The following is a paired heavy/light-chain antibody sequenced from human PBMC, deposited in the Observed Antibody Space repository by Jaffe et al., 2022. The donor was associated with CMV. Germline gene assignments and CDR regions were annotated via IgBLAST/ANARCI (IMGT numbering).Light chain of an antibody. CDR3: QQYNDWPRT. Sequence: EILMTQSPATLSVSPGERATLSCRASQSVSSKLAWYLQKPGQAPRLLIYGASTRATGVPGRFSGSGSGTDFTLTITSLQSEDFAVYYCQQYNDWPRTFGQGTKVEIK. V-gene: IGKV3-15*01. CDR2: GAS. CDR1: QSVSSK. J-gene: IGKJ1*01.
Heavy chain of an antibody. V-gene: IGHV4-39*01. J-gene: IGHJ4*02. Sequence: QLQLQESGPGLVKPSETLSLTCSVSGGSISSSSYSWGWIRQPLGKGLEWIGSFFYRESTHYNPSLESRVTISVDTSKNQFSLDLTSVTAADTAVYYCAIIDRGNFWGQGTLVTVSS. D-gene: IGHD3-22*01. CDR1: GGSISSSSYS. CDR3: AIIDRGNF. CDR2: FFYREST.